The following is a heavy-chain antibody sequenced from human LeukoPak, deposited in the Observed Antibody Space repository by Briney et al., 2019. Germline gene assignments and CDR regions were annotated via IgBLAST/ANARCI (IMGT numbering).Heavy chain of an antibody. CDR1: GFTFSSYA. V-gene: IGHV3-23*01. J-gene: IGHJ5*02. CDR2: ISGRGGST. Sequence: PGGSLRLSCAASGFTFSSYAMRWVRQAPGKGLEWVSAISGRGGSTYYADSVKGRFPISRDNSKNTLYSQLKSLRAGDTAVYDCAEDLVILVLPPAIHWFHPWPQGPLVPVPS. D-gene: IGHD2-2*01. CDR3: AEDLVILVLPPAIHWFHP.